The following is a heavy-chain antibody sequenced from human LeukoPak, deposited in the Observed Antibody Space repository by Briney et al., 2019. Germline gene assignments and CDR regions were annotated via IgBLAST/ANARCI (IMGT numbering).Heavy chain of an antibody. CDR2: MKQDGSEK. CDR3: ARDWGSSGYYYYYYYMDV. V-gene: IGHV3-7*01. Sequence: GGSLRLSCAASGFTFSSYWMSWVRQAPGKGLEWVANMKQDGSEKYYVDSVKGRFTISRDNAKNSLYLQMNSLRAEDTAVYYCARDWGSSGYYYYYYYMDVWGKGTTVTVSS. CDR1: GFTFSSYW. D-gene: IGHD3-22*01. J-gene: IGHJ6*03.